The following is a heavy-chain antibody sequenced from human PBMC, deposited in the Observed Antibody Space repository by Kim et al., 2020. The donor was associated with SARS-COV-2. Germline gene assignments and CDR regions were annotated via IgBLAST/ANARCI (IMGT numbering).Heavy chain of an antibody. CDR3: AKPYGGPLTKLRFFDWLSPMI. J-gene: IGHJ3*02. CDR1: GFTFSSYA. V-gene: IGHV3-23*01. CDR2: ISGSGGST. Sequence: GGSLRLSCAASGFTFSSYAMSWVRQAPGKGLEWVSAISGSGGSTYYADSVKGRFTISRDNSKNTLYLQMNSLRAEDTAVYYCAKPYGGPLTKLRFFDWLSPMIWGQGTMVTVSS. D-gene: IGHD3-9*01.